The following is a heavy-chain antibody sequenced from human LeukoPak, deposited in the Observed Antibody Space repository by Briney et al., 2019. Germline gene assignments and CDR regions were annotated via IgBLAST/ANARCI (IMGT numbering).Heavy chain of an antibody. CDR1: GGSISSSSYY. CDR2: IYYSGST. J-gene: IGHJ4*02. V-gene: IGHV4-39*01. CDR3: ATDLYSSSLGVGLFDY. D-gene: IGHD6-6*01. Sequence: PSETLSLTCTVSGGSISSSSYYWGWIRQPPGKGLEWIGSIYYSGSTYYNPSLKSRVTISVDTSKNQFSPKLSSVTAADTAVYYCATDLYSSSLGVGLFDYWGQGTLVTVSS.